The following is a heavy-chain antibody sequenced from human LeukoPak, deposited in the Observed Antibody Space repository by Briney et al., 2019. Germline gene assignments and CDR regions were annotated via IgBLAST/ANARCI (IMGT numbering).Heavy chain of an antibody. CDR2: ISGSGGST. CDR3: AKGQDYYGSGSFSGIDY. V-gene: IGHV3-23*01. CDR1: GFTFNNYA. D-gene: IGHD3-10*01. J-gene: IGHJ4*02. Sequence: GGSLRLSCAASGFTFNNYATSWVRQAPGKGLEWVSGISGSGGSTYYADSVKGRFTISRDNSKNTLYLQMNSLRAEDTALYYCAKGQDYYGSGSFSGIDYWGQGTLVTVSS.